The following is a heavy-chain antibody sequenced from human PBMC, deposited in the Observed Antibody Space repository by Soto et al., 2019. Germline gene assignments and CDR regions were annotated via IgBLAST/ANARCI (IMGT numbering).Heavy chain of an antibody. CDR3: ARGGFAGTVAVNWFDP. D-gene: IGHD6-19*01. CDR1: GGTFSSYA. CDR2: IIPIFGTA. J-gene: IGHJ5*02. Sequence: XSVKVSCKASGGTFSSYAISWVRQAPGQGLEWMGGIIPIFGTANYAQKFQGRVTITADESTSTAYMELSSLRSEDTAVYYCARGGFAGTVAVNWFDPWGQGALVTVSS. V-gene: IGHV1-69*13.